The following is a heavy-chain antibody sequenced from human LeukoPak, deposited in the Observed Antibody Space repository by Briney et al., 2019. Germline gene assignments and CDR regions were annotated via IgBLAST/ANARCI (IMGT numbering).Heavy chain of an antibody. J-gene: IGHJ4*02. V-gene: IGHV3-23*01. CDR1: GFTFSNYA. CDR2: ISGSGGST. CDR3: AKGGSYYDDYFDY. D-gene: IGHD1-26*01. Sequence: GGSLRLSCVVSGFTFSNYALSWVRQAPGKGLDWVSAISGSGGSTYFADSVKGRFTISRDNSKNTVYLQMNSLRAEDTAVYYCAKGGSYYDDYFDYWGQGTLVTVSS.